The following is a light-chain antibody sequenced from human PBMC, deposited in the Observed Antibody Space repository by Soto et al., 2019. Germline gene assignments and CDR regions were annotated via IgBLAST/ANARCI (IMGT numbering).Light chain of an antibody. J-gene: IGKJ1*01. CDR1: QSISTW. CDR3: QQYSSYWT. CDR2: KAS. V-gene: IGKV1-5*03. Sequence: DLQMTQSPSTLPSSFGDRVTITCRASQSISTWLAWYQQKPGKAPNLLIYKASYLASGVPSRLSGGGSGTELTLTIRSLQPDDFATYYCQQYSSYWTFGQGTKVDIK.